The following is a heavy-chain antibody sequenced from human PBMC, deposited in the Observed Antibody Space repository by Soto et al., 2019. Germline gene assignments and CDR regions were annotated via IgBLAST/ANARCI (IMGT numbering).Heavy chain of an antibody. CDR2: INSDGSFT. V-gene: IGHV3-74*03. CDR1: GFTFSGYW. Sequence: GGSLRLSCAASGFTFSGYWMHWVRQDPGKGLVLVSRINSDGSFTEYADSVRGRFTISRDNAKNTVYLQMNSLSAEDTAVYYCASGDSSRNGVCYTRGSGMGAWGQGTTVTVSS. J-gene: IGHJ6*02. D-gene: IGHD2-8*01. CDR3: ASGDSSRNGVCYTRGSGMGA.